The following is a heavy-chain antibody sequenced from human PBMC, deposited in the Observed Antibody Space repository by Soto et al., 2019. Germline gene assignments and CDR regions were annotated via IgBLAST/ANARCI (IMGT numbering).Heavy chain of an antibody. J-gene: IGHJ4*02. CDR2: ISSSTSHT. Sequence: GGSLRLSCAVSGFTFSDYYMTWIRQAPGTGLEWVSYISSSTSHTNYADSVKGRFTISRDNAKNSLFLQMNSLRAEDTAVYYCAKVETPPLAFDYWGQGTLVTVSS. V-gene: IGHV3-11*05. D-gene: IGHD2-15*01. CDR3: AKVETPPLAFDY. CDR1: GFTFSDYY.